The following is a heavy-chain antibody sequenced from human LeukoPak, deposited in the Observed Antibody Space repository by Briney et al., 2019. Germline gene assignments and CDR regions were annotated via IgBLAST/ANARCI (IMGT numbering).Heavy chain of an antibody. J-gene: IGHJ4*02. V-gene: IGHV4-4*02. CDR2: IYHSGST. Sequence: KSSETLSLTCAVSGGSISSSNWWSWVRQPPGKGLDWIGEIYHSGSTNYNPSLKSRVTISVDKSKNQFSLKLSSVTAADTAVYYCARVTPNLYSSGWYFDYWGQGTLVTVSS. CDR3: ARVTPNLYSSGWYFDY. D-gene: IGHD6-19*01. CDR1: GGSISSSNW.